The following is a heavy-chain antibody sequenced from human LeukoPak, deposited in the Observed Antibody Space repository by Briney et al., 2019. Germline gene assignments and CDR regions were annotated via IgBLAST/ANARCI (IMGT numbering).Heavy chain of an antibody. CDR3: ASSGWYLSSFN. CDR2: IYYSGST. D-gene: IGHD6-19*01. Sequence: PSETLSLTCIVSGDSISSINYYWGWIRQPPGKGLEWIGSIYYSGSTYYNPSLKSRVTISVDTSKNQFSLKLSSVTAADTAVYYCASSGWYLSSFNWGQGTLVTVSS. V-gene: IGHV4-39*01. CDR1: GDSISSINYY. J-gene: IGHJ4*02.